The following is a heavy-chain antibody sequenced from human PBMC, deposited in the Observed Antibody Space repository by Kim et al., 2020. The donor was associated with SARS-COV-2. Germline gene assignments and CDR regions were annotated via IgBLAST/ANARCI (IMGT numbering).Heavy chain of an antibody. Sequence: AQKFQGRVTMTRNTSISTAYMELSSLRSEDTAVYYCARGGRRGEPNAVDYWGQGTLVTVSS. D-gene: IGHD3-10*01. V-gene: IGHV1-8*01. J-gene: IGHJ4*02. CDR3: ARGGRRGEPNAVDY.